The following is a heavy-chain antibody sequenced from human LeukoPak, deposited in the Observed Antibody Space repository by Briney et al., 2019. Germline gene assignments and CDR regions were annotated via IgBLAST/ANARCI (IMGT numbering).Heavy chain of an antibody. CDR2: IYYSGST. D-gene: IGHD6-19*01. CDR3: ARLTYSSGWYTHFDY. Sequence: PSETLSLTCTVSGGSVSSGSYYWSWIRQPPGKGLEWIGYIYYSGSTNYNPSLKSRVTISADTSKNQFSLKLSSVTAADTAVHYCARLTYSSGWYTHFDYWGQGTLVTVSS. J-gene: IGHJ4*02. V-gene: IGHV4-61*01. CDR1: GGSVSSGSYY.